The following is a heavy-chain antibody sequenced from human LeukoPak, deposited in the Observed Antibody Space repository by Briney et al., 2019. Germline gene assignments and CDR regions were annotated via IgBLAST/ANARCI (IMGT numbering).Heavy chain of an antibody. CDR1: GFTFSSYW. V-gene: IGHV3-7*03. Sequence: PGGSLRLSCAASGFTFSSYWMSWVRQAPGKGLEWVANIKQDGSEKYYVDSVKGRFTISRDNAKNSLCLQMNSLRAEDTAAYYCARDQEYSSGWSAFDIWGQGTMVTVSS. J-gene: IGHJ3*02. CDR2: IKQDGSEK. CDR3: ARDQEYSSGWSAFDI. D-gene: IGHD6-19*01.